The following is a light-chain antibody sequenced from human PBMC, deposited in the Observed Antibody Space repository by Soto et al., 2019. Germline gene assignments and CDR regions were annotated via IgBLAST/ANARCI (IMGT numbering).Light chain of an antibody. CDR3: LQHCTCPLT. CDR1: QGIRND. Sequence: DIQMTQFPSSLSASVGDRVTITCRASQGIRNDLGWYQQNTGKAPNRLTYAASSLQGGVPSRFSGSEAGTEFTLAISSLQPEDCATFCGLQHCTCPLTSGQGTKVEIK. J-gene: IGKJ1*01. V-gene: IGKV1-17*01. CDR2: AAS.